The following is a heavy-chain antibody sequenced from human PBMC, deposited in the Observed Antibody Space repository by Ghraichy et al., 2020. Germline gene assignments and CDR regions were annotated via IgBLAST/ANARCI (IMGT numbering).Heavy chain of an antibody. D-gene: IGHD1-26*01. J-gene: IGHJ5*02. Sequence: ASVKVSCKASGYTFTGYYLHWVRQAPGQGLEWMGWINPNSGGTNYAQKFQGRVTMTRDTSISTAYMELSRLRSDDTAVYYCVRDRLRVGATSWGQGTLVTVSS. CDR1: GYTFTGYY. CDR2: INPNSGGT. V-gene: IGHV1-2*02. CDR3: VRDRLRVGATS.